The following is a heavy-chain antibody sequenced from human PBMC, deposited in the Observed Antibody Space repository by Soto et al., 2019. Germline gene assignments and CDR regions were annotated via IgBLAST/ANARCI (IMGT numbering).Heavy chain of an antibody. D-gene: IGHD6-13*01. V-gene: IGHV3-30-3*01. CDR2: ISYDGSNK. CDR3: AREFNSLSSTWREYFQP. J-gene: IGHJ1*01. CDR1: GFTFSSYA. Sequence: GGSLRLSCAASGFTFSSYAMHWVRQAPGKGLEWVAVISYDGSNKYYADSVKGRFTISRDNSKNTLYLQMNSLKAEDTAVYYFAREFNSLSSTWREYFQPWGQGTLVTVSS.